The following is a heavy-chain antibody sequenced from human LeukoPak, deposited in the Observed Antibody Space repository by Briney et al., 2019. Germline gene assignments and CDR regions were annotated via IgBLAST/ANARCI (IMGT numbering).Heavy chain of an antibody. CDR2: ISSSGSTI. CDR1: GFTFSSYA. D-gene: IGHD3-3*01. CDR3: AKAGEGFGFDY. J-gene: IGHJ4*02. V-gene: IGHV3-48*03. Sequence: GGSLRLSCAASGFTFSSYAMSWVRQAPGKGLEWVSYISSSGSTINYADSVKGRFTISRDNAKNSLYLQMNSLRAEDMAVYYCAKAGEGFGFDYWGQGTLVTVSS.